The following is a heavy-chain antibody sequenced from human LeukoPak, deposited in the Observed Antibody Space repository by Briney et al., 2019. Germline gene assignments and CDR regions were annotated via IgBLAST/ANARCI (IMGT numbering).Heavy chain of an antibody. CDR3: ARIGWYFHNDY. CDR1: GGSISSSTYY. CDR2: IYYRGST. D-gene: IGHD6-19*01. V-gene: IGHV4-39*07. Sequence: SETLSLTCTVSGGSISSSTYYWGWIRQPPGKGLEWIGTIYYRGSTYYNPSLKSRVTISVDTSKNQFSLKLSSVTAADTAVYYCARIGWYFHNDYWGQGTLVTVSS. J-gene: IGHJ4*02.